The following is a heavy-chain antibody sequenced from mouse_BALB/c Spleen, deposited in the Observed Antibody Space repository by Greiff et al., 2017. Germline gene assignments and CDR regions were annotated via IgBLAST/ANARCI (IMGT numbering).Heavy chain of an antibody. CDR2: INPYNDGT. V-gene: IGHV1-14*01. CDR3: ARDSSGYGFAY. Sequence: VQLQQSGAELVRPGASVKMSCKASGYTFTSYVMHWVKQKPGQGLEWIGYINPYNDGTKYNEKFKGKATLTSDKSSSTAYMELSSLTSEDSAVYYCARDSSGYGFAYWGQGTLVTVSA. CDR1: GYTFTSYV. J-gene: IGHJ3*01. D-gene: IGHD3-2*01.